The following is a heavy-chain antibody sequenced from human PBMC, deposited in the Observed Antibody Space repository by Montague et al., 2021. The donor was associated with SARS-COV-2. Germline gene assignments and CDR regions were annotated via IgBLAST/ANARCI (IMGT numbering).Heavy chain of an antibody. CDR3: ARLKRYFDSSGSPSAFDS. CDR1: GGSITNNIDY. Sequence: SETLSLTCTVSGGSITNNIDYWAWIRQPPGKGLEWIGSIYYTGNTCYNPSLKSRVTISVVTSKNHFTLKLSSVTAAETAVYYCARLKRYFDSSGSPSAFDSGGQGTKVTVSS. CDR2: IYYTGNT. D-gene: IGHD3-22*01. V-gene: IGHV4-39*02. J-gene: IGHJ3*01.